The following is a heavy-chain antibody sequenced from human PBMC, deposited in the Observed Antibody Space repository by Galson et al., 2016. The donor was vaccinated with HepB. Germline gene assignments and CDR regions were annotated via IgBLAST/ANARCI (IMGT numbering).Heavy chain of an antibody. D-gene: IGHD6-13*01. CDR1: GFTLSSYS. V-gene: IGHV3-48*04. Sequence: SLRLSCAASGFTLSSYSMNWVRQTPGKGLEWVSYITSRITAIYYAAPVKGRFTISRDNARNSLYLQINSLRAEDTAVYYVAREGTGSSSFIYYYYGMDVWGQGTTVTVSS. CDR2: ITSRITAI. J-gene: IGHJ6*02. CDR3: AREGTGSSSFIYYYYGMDV.